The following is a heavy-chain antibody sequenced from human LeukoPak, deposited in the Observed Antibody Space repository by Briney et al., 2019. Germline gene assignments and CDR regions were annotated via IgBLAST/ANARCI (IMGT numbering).Heavy chain of an antibody. V-gene: IGHV1-69*13. CDR2: ITPIFGTA. CDR1: GGTFTSYA. CDR3: AREDYYDSSGSYYYGMDV. Sequence: ASVKVSCKASGGTFTSYAISWVRQAPGQGLEWMGGITPIFGTANYAQKFQGRVTITADESTSTAYMELSSLRSEDTAVYYCAREDYYDSSGSYYYGMDVWGQGTTVTVSS. D-gene: IGHD3-22*01. J-gene: IGHJ6*02.